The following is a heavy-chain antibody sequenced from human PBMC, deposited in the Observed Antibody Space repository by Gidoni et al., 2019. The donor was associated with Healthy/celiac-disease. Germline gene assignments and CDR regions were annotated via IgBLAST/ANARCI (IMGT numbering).Heavy chain of an antibody. CDR3: ANVKSSIAAVDY. D-gene: IGHD6-13*01. Sequence: QVQLVESWGGEVEPGRSLRLSCAAVGLSFSTSHMHLVRQAPGKGLEWGAVVSYDGNNKYYADSVKGRFTISRDNPRNTLYLQMNSLRVEDTAVYYCANVKSSIAAVDYWGQGTLVTVSS. CDR2: VSYDGNNK. V-gene: IGHV3-30-3*01. CDR1: GLSFSTSH. J-gene: IGHJ4*02.